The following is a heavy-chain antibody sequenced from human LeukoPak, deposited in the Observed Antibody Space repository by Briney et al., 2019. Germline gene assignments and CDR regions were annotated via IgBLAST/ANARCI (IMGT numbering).Heavy chain of an antibody. D-gene: IGHD2-2*01. V-gene: IGHV1-2*02. CDR2: INPNSGGT. CDR1: GYTFTGYY. CDR3: ARLPAAIGRY. J-gene: IGHJ4*02. Sequence: VASVKVSCKASGYTFTGYYMHWVRQAPGQGLEWMGWINPNSGGTNYAQKFQGRVTMTRDTSISTAYMELSRLRSDDTAVYYCARLPAAIGRYWGQGTLVTVSS.